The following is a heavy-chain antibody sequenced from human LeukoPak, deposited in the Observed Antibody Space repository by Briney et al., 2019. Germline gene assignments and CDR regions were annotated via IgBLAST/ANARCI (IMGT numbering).Heavy chain of an antibody. Sequence: GASVKVSCKASGYTFTTYGFSWVRQAHGQGLEGMGWISIYNGNTNYAQKFQGRVTMTTDTSTSTAYLELRSLRSDDTAVYYCARGYYYDSSGYANWFDPWGQGTLVTVSS. CDR3: ARGYYYDSSGYANWFDP. CDR1: GYTFTTYG. D-gene: IGHD3-22*01. V-gene: IGHV1-18*01. J-gene: IGHJ5*02. CDR2: ISIYNGNT.